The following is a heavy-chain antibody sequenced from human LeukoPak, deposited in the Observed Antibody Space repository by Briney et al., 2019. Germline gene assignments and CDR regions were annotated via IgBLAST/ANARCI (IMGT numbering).Heavy chain of an antibody. CDR2: IYYSGST. Sequence: SETLSLTCTVSGGSISSTSYYWGWIRQPPGKGLEWIGSIYYSGSTYYNPSLKNRVTISVDKSKNQFSLKLSSVTAADTAVYYCARLVLGATAYFDYWGQGTPVTVSS. CDR1: GGSISSTSYY. CDR3: ARLVLGATAYFDY. D-gene: IGHD1-26*01. J-gene: IGHJ4*02. V-gene: IGHV4-39*07.